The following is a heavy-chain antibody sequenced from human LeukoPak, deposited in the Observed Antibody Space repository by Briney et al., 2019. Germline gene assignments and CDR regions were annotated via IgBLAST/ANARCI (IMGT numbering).Heavy chain of an antibody. J-gene: IGHJ4*02. CDR1: GFTFSSYA. V-gene: IGHV3-30-3*01. CDR2: ISYDGSNK. Sequence: PGGSLRLSCAASGFTFSSYAMHWVRQAPGKGLEWVAVISYDGSNKYYADSVKGRFTISRDNSKNTLYLQMNSLRAEDTAVYYCARTKTHSGWSTTYWGQGTLVTVSS. D-gene: IGHD6-19*01. CDR3: ARTKTHSGWSTTY.